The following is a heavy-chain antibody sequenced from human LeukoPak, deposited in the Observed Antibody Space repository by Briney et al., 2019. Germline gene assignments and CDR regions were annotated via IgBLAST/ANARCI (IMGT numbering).Heavy chain of an antibody. V-gene: IGHV5-51*01. J-gene: IGHJ4*02. D-gene: IGHD1-14*01. CDR2: IYPGDSDT. Sequence: GESLKISCKVSGYSLTIYWLVWARQMPGKGLEWMGIIYPGDSDTRYSPSFQGQVTISADKSISTAYLQWSSLRASDTAMYYCASRAAEWEPFDYWGQGTLVTVSS. CDR3: ASRAAEWEPFDY. CDR1: GYSLTIYW.